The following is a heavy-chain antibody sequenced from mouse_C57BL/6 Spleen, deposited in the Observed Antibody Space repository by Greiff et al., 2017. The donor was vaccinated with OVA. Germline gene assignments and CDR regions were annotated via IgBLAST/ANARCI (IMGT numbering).Heavy chain of an antibody. CDR1: GFTFSSYA. CDR2: ISDGGSYT. CDR3: ARDKIARFGY. V-gene: IGHV5-4*01. J-gene: IGHJ2*01. Sequence: EVQVVESGGGLVKPGGSLKLSCAASGFTFSSYAMSWVRQTPEKRLEWVATISDGGSYTYYPDNVKGRFTISRDNAKNNLYLQLSDLKSEDTALYYCARDKIARFGYWSQGTPLTGSS.